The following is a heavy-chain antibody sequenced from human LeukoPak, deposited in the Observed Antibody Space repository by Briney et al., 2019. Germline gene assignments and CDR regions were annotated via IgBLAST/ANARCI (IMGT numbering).Heavy chain of an antibody. CDR2: ISYDGNNK. J-gene: IGHJ4*02. D-gene: IGHD2-21*01. CDR1: GFTFSYYL. V-gene: IGHV3-30-3*01. Sequence: GGSLRLSCAASGFTFSYYLMDWVRQAPGKGLEWVASISYDGNNKNYADSVKGRFTMSRDSSTVYLQMNTLRADDTAIYYCARRPHIEPYDHWGQGTLVTVSS. CDR3: ARRPHIEPYDH.